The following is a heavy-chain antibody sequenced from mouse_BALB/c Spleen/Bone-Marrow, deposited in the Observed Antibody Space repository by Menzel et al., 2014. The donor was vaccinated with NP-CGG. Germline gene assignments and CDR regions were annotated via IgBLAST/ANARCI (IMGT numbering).Heavy chain of an antibody. J-gene: IGHJ2*01. D-gene: IGHD4-1*01. Sequence: QVQLQQPGAELAKPGATVKMSCKASGYTFTSYWMHWVKRRPGQGLEWIGYINPSTGYTEYNQKFKDKATLTADKSSSTAYMQLSSLTSEDSAVYYCARSRTGTYFDYWGQGTTLTVSS. CDR3: ARSRTGTYFDY. V-gene: IGHV1-7*01. CDR2: INPSTGYT. CDR1: GYTFTSYW.